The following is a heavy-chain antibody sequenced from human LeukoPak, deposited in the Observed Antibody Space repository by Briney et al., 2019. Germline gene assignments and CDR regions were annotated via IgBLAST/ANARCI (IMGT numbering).Heavy chain of an antibody. Sequence: SETLSLTCTVSGGSISNYYWSWIRQPPGKGLEWIGEINHSGSTNYNPSLKSRVTISVDTSKNQFSLKLSSVTAADTAVYYCARGRRRAVAGPVDYWGQGTLVTVSS. CDR3: ARGRRRAVAGPVDY. D-gene: IGHD6-19*01. CDR2: INHSGST. J-gene: IGHJ4*02. CDR1: GGSISNYY. V-gene: IGHV4-34*01.